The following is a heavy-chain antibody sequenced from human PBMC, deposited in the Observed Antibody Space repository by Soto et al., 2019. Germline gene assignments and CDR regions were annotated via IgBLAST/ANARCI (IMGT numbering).Heavy chain of an antibody. CDR2: ISGYNGDT. Sequence: QGQLVQSGPEVKKPGASVKVSCKASGYTFTRYGISWVRQAPGQGLEWMGWISGYNGDTKYAQKFQGRVTMTIDTSTTTAYMELRSLTSDDSAVYYCAKNEQPPYYYYGMDVWGQGTTVTVSS. J-gene: IGHJ6*02. CDR1: GYTFTRYG. CDR3: AKNEQPPYYYYGMDV. V-gene: IGHV1-18*01.